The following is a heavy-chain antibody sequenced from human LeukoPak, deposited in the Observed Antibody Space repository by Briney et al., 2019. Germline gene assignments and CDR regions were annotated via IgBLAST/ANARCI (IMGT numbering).Heavy chain of an antibody. CDR2: IYTSGST. V-gene: IGHV4-61*02. D-gene: IGHD6-13*01. CDR3: ARQSIAAAGTGAFDI. Sequence: SETLSLTCTVSGGSISSGSYYWSWIRQPAGKGLEWIGRIYTSGSTNYNPSLKSRVTISVDTSKNQFSLKLSSVTAADTAVYYCARQSIAAAGTGAFDIWGQGTMVTVSS. J-gene: IGHJ3*02. CDR1: GGSISSGSYY.